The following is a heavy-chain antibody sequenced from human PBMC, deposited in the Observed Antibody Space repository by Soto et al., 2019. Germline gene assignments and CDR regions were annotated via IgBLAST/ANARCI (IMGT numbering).Heavy chain of an antibody. D-gene: IGHD6-6*01. Sequence: PGGSLRLSCAASGFTFSSYSMNWVRQAPGKGLEWVSYISSSSSTIYYADSVKGRFTISRDNSENTLYLQMNSLRAEDTAVYYCAKPTDSSSFFFDYWGQGTLVTSPQ. CDR3: AKPTDSSSFFFDY. CDR1: GFTFSSYS. J-gene: IGHJ4*02. CDR2: ISSSSSTI. V-gene: IGHV3-48*01.